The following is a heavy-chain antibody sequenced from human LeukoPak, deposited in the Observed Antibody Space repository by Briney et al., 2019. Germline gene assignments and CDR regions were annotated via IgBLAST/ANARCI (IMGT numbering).Heavy chain of an antibody. CDR2: IIPILGIA. Sequence: SVKVSCKASGGTFSSYAISWVRQAPGQGLEWMGRIIPILGIANYAQKFQGRVTITADKSTSTAYMELSSLRSEDTAVYYCARSYGSGRYYDYWGQGTLVTVSS. V-gene: IGHV1-69*04. CDR3: ARSYGSGRYYDY. CDR1: GGTFSSYA. D-gene: IGHD3-10*01. J-gene: IGHJ4*02.